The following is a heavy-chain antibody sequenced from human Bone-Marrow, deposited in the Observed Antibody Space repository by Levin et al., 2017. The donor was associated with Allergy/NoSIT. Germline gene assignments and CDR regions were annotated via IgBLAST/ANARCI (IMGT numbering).Heavy chain of an antibody. V-gene: IGHV1-69*08. CDR3: ARDRLFGSGPGGMDV. D-gene: IGHD3-10*01. Sequence: KISCKASGGTFRSYTISWVRLAPGQGLEWMGRVIPLLRTSNYALRFKDRVTITADESTSTIYMDLTSLRSDDTAVYYCARDRLFGSGPGGMDVWGQGTTVSISS. J-gene: IGHJ6*02. CDR2: VIPLLRTS. CDR1: GGTFRSYT.